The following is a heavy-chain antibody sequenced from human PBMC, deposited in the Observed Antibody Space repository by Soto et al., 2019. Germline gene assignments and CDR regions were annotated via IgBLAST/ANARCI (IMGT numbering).Heavy chain of an antibody. CDR1: GFTLSSDS. Sequence: PGWSLRLSCAASGFTLSSDSMNWVRQAPGKGLEWVSYITSTGSTTYYADSVKGRFTIFRDNAQNSLYLQMNSLRDEDTAVYYCARRLEYWGQGTLVTVSS. CDR3: ARRLEY. CDR2: ITSTGSTT. V-gene: IGHV3-48*02. J-gene: IGHJ4*02.